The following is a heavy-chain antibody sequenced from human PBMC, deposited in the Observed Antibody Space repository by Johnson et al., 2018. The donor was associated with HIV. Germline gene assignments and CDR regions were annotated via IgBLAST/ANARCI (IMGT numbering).Heavy chain of an antibody. D-gene: IGHD3-10*01. Sequence: EQLVVSGGGLVQPGGSMRLSCAASGFTVNSNYINWVRQAPGKGLECVSGISGSGGSTYYADSVKGRFTISRDNSKNTLYLQMKSLRTEDTAVYYCALNSGSLGNAFDIWGQGTMVTVSS. CDR1: GFTVNSNY. J-gene: IGHJ3*02. CDR2: SGSGGST. CDR3: ALNSGSLGNAFDI. V-gene: IGHV3-66*02.